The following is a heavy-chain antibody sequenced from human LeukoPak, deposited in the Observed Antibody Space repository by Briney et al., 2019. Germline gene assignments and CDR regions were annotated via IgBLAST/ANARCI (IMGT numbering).Heavy chain of an antibody. J-gene: IGHJ6*02. CDR1: GYTFTSYD. V-gene: IGHV1-8*01. Sequence: ASVKVSCKASGYTFTSYDINWVRQATGQGLERMGWMNPNSGNTGYAQKFQGRVTMTRNTSISTAYMELSSLRSEDTAVYYCARGKSLNYYYYGMDVWGQGTTVTVSS. CDR3: ARGKSLNYYYYGMDV. CDR2: MNPNSGNT.